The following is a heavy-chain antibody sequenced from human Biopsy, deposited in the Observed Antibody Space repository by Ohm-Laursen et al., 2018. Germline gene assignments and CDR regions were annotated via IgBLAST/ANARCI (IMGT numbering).Heavy chain of an antibody. CDR2: IDPGSGDT. CDR3: ARADASTFDS. J-gene: IGHJ4*02. CDR1: GYSFTSYY. V-gene: IGHV1-46*01. Sequence: ASVKVSCKASGYSFTSYYLHWVRQAPGQGLEWMGLIDPGSGDTILAQKFQVRVSLTRDTSADTAYMKLTSLTSEDTATYYCARADASTFDSWGQGTLVTVSS.